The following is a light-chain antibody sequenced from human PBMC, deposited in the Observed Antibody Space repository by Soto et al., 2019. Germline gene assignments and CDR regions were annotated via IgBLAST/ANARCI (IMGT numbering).Light chain of an antibody. Sequence: QSALTQPPSASGSPGQSVTVSCTGTSSDVGGYNYVSWYQQQPGKAPKLMIYEVSKRPSGVADRFSGSKSGNTASLTVSGLEAEDEADYDCSSYADGSSFPVFGAGTKVTVL. V-gene: IGLV2-8*01. CDR3: SSYADGSSFPV. J-gene: IGLJ1*01. CDR1: SSDVGGYNY. CDR2: EVS.